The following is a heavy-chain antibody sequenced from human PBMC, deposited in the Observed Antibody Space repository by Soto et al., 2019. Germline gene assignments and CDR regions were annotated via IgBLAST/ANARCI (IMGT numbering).Heavy chain of an antibody. CDR1: GYTFTRYA. CDR3: TRTLAQVLSGGGFNWFGP. V-gene: IGHV1-18*01. J-gene: IGHJ5*02. Sequence: QVQLVQSGAEVRKPGASVKVSCKASGYTFTRYAINWVRQAPGQGLEWMGWINTYNGNTKYAQKFQGRVTMTTDTATGKPSMELRGRTSADTSGNYGTRTLAQVLSGGGFNWFGPWGQGTSVTVSS. CDR2: INTYNGNT. D-gene: IGHD1-7*01.